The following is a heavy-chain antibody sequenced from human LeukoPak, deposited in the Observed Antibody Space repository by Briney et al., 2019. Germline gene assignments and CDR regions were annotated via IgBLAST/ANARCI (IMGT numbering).Heavy chain of an antibody. CDR2: INGDGSNT. CDR1: GFTFSSYW. D-gene: IGHD6-13*01. Sequence: GGSLRLSCAASGFTFSSYWMHWVRQAPGKGLVWASRINGDGSNTSYADSVKGRFMISRDNAKDTLYLQMNSLRAEDTAVYYCARVVSTSEDWGQGTLVTVSS. J-gene: IGHJ4*02. CDR3: ARVVSTSED. V-gene: IGHV3-74*01.